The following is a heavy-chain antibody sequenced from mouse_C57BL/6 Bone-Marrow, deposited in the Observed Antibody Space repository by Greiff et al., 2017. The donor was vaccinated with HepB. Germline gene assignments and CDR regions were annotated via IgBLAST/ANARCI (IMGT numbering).Heavy chain of an antibody. J-gene: IGHJ4*01. Sequence: EVQLQQSGTVLARPGASVKMSCKTSGYTFTSYWMHWVKQRPGQGLEWIGAIYPGNSDTSYNQKFKGKAKLTAVTSASTAYMELSSLTNEDSAVYYCTRKFDGDWDEAMDYWGQGTSVTVSS. CDR1: GYTFTSYW. CDR3: TRKFDGDWDEAMDY. V-gene: IGHV1-5*01. D-gene: IGHD4-1*01. CDR2: IYPGNSDT.